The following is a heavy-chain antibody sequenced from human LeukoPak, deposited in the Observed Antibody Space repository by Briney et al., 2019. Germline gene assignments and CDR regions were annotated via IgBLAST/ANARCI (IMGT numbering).Heavy chain of an antibody. J-gene: IGHJ4*02. CDR2: INPNSGGT. CDR3: ARQSSGFFASDY. V-gene: IGHV1-2*02. D-gene: IGHD6-25*01. Sequence: ASVKVSCKASGYTFTGYYVHWVRQAPGQGLEWMEWINPNSGGTNYAQNFQGRVTMTRDPSVSTAYMELSRLRSDDTAVYFCARQSSGFFASDYWGQGTLVTVSS. CDR1: GYTFTGYY.